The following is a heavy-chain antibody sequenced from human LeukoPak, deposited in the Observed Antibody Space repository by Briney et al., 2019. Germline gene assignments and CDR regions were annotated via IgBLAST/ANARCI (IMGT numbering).Heavy chain of an antibody. J-gene: IGHJ4*02. Sequence: GASVKVSCKASGGTFSSYAISWVRQAPGQGLEWMGWINPNSGGTNYAQKFQGRVTMTRDTSISTAYMELSRLRSDDTAVYYCATTYSSGSAYFDYWGQGTLVTVSS. D-gene: IGHD6-19*01. V-gene: IGHV1-2*02. CDR3: ATTYSSGSAYFDY. CDR2: INPNSGGT. CDR1: GGTFSSYA.